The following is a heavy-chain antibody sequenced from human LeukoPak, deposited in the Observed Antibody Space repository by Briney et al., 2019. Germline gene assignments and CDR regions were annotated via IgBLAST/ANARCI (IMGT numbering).Heavy chain of an antibody. J-gene: IGHJ4*02. CDR1: GGTFSSYA. CDR3: AKEGRDYYFDY. Sequence: ASVKVSCKASGGTFSSYAISWVRQAPGQGLEWMGGIIPMFGTANYAQKFQGRVTITADESTSTAYMELSSLRSEDTAVYYCAKEGRDYYFDYWGQGTLVTVSS. D-gene: IGHD3/OR15-3a*01. V-gene: IGHV1-69*13. CDR2: IIPMFGTA.